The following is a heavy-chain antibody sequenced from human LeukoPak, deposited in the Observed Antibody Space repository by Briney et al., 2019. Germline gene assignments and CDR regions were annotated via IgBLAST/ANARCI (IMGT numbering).Heavy chain of an antibody. D-gene: IGHD2-15*01. CDR3: ARDKGADCSGGSCYGWFDP. CDR2: IYTSGTT. V-gene: IGHV4-4*07. J-gene: IGHJ5*02. Sequence: PSETLSLTCTVSGGSISSYYWSWIRQPAGKGLEWIGRIYTSGTTHYNPSLKSRVTMSVDTSKNQFSLKLSSVTAADTAVYYCARDKGADCSGGSCYGWFDPWGQGTLVTVSS. CDR1: GGSISSYY.